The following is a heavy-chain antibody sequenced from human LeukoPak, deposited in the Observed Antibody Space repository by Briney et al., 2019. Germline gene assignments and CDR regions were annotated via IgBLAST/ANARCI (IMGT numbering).Heavy chain of an antibody. J-gene: IGHJ5*02. CDR1: GDSVSSNSAA. D-gene: IGHD6-19*01. Sequence: SQTLSLTCAISGDSVSSNSAAWNWIRQSPSRGLEWLGRTYYRSKWYNDYAVSVKSRITINPDTSKDQFSLQLNSVTPEDTAVYYCARGIYGSGWYFSWFDPWGQGTLVTVSS. V-gene: IGHV6-1*01. CDR2: TYYRSKWYN. CDR3: ARGIYGSGWYFSWFDP.